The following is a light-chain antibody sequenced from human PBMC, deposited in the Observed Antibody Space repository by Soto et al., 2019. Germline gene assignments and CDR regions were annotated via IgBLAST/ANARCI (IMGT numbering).Light chain of an antibody. J-gene: IGKJ2*01. Sequence: AIQLTQSPSSLSASVGDRVTITCRASQGISSALAWYQQKPGKARKLLIYDASSLESGVPSRFSGSGSGTDFTLTISSLQPEDFATYYCQQFHSYPPYTFGQGTKLESK. CDR1: QGISSA. CDR2: DAS. V-gene: IGKV1-13*02. CDR3: QQFHSYPPYT.